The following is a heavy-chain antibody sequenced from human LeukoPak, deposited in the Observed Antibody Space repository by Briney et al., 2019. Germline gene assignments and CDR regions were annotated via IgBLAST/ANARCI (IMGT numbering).Heavy chain of an antibody. Sequence: GGSLRLSCAASGFTFSNFAMNWVRRAPGKGLERVSTISGSGDGAYYADSVKGRFTISRDNSKNTLFLQMSSLRADDTALYYCAKGRLQEGTVFRGVITPVDYWGQGTLVTVTS. J-gene: IGHJ4*02. D-gene: IGHD3-10*01. CDR1: GFTFSNFA. CDR3: AKGRLQEGTVFRGVITPVDY. V-gene: IGHV3-23*01. CDR2: ISGSGDGA.